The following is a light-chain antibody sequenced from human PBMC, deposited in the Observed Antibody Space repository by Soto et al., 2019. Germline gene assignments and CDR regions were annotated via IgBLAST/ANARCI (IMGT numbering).Light chain of an antibody. Sequence: QSALTQPPSASGSPGQSVTISCTGTSSDIGAYNFVSWYQQHPGKAPKLMIYEVSKRPSGVPDRFSGSTSGNAASLTISALQADDEADYFCCSSAPESTYVFGTGTKVTVL. J-gene: IGLJ1*01. CDR2: EVS. V-gene: IGLV2-8*01. CDR1: SSDIGAYNF. CDR3: CSSAPESTYV.